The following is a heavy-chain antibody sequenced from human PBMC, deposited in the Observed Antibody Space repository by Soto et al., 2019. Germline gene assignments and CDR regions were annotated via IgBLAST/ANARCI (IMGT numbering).Heavy chain of an antibody. CDR3: ATGVATVRIWNYLDY. CDR2: FDPEDGET. J-gene: IGHJ4*02. D-gene: IGHD5-12*01. CDR1: GYTLTELS. Sequence: ASVKVSCKVSGYTLTELSMHWVRQAPGKGLEWMGGFDPEDGETIYAQKFQGRVTMTEDTSTDTAYMELSSLRSEDTAVYYCATGVATVRIWNYLDYWGQGTLVTVSS. V-gene: IGHV1-24*01.